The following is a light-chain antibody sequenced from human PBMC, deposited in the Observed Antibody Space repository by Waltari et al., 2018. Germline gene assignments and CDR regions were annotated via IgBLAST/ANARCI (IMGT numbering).Light chain of an antibody. CDR2: SAS. Sequence: EIVLTQSPGTLSLSPVERATLSCRASQTISNSHLAWYQQKPGQAPRLLIYSASSRATGIPDRFSGSGSGTDFTLTISRLEPEDLGVYYCQQYGYTLWTFGQGTKVEIK. CDR3: QQYGYTLWT. V-gene: IGKV3-20*01. CDR1: QTISNSH. J-gene: IGKJ1*01.